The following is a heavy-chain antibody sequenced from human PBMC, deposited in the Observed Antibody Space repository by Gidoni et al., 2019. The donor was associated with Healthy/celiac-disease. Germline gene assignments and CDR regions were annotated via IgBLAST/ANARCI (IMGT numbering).Heavy chain of an antibody. D-gene: IGHD6-25*01. V-gene: IGHV4-59*01. CDR1: GGSISSYY. J-gene: IGHJ5*02. CDR3: ARVPRRTRFDP. CDR2: IYYSGST. Sequence: QVQLQESGPGLVKPSETLSLPCTVSGGSISSYYWSWIRQPPGKGLEWIGYIYYSGSTNYNPSLKSRVTISVDTSKNQCPLKLSAVTAADTAVYYCARVPRRTRFDPWGQGTLVTVSS.